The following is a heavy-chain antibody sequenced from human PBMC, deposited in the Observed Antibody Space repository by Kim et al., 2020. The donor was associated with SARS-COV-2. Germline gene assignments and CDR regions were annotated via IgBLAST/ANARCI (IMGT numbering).Heavy chain of an antibody. V-gene: IGHV3-21*06. Sequence: GGSLRPSCAGSGFIFNSYTINWVRQAPGKELEWVSSIRSGSSHMFYADAVKGRFIISRDDAKNSVFLQMNSLRAEDTAVYFCASAFNLPGYWGQGTLVT. CDR2: IRSGSSHM. J-gene: IGHJ4*02. CDR3: ASAFNLPGY. CDR1: GFIFNSYT.